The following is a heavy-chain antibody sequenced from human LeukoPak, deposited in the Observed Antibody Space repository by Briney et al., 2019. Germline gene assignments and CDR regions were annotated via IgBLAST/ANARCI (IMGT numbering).Heavy chain of an antibody. Sequence: SETLSLTCTVSGGSIGSYYWSWIRQPPGKGLEWIGYIYYSGSTNYNPSLKSRVTISVDTSKNQFSLKLSSVTAADTAVYYCAGASYDSSGVHWGQGTLVTVSS. CDR1: GGSIGSYY. D-gene: IGHD3-22*01. CDR3: AGASYDSSGVH. CDR2: IYYSGST. J-gene: IGHJ4*02. V-gene: IGHV4-59*01.